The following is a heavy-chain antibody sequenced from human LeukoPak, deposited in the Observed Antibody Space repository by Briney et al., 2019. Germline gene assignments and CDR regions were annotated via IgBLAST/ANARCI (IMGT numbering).Heavy chain of an antibody. J-gene: IGHJ3*02. CDR3: ARDRGGGDFWSGYHDAFDI. Sequence: GGSLRLSCAASGFTFSTSWMHWVRQAPGKGPEWVANIKEDGSEKNYVDSVKGRFTISRDNAKNSLYLQMNSLRAEDTAVYYCARDRGGGDFWSGYHDAFDIWGQGTMVTVSS. CDR1: GFTFSTSW. CDR2: IKEDGSEK. D-gene: IGHD3-3*01. V-gene: IGHV3-7*01.